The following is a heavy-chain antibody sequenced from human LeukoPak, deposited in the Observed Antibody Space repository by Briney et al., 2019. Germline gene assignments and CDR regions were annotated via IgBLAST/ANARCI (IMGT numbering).Heavy chain of an antibody. CDR1: GFTFTIYS. V-gene: IGHV3-48*02. J-gene: IGHJ4*02. Sequence: PGGSLRLSCAASGFTFTIYSMNWVRQAPGKGLEWVSYISPSSSDIYYADSVKGRFTISRDNAKNSLYLHMNSLRDEDTAVYYCARAAYASSPDYWGQGTLVTVSS. CDR3: ARAAYASSPDY. D-gene: IGHD6-13*01. CDR2: ISPSSSDI.